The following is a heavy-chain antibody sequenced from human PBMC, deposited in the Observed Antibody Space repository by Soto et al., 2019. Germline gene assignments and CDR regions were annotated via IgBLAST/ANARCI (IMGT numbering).Heavy chain of an antibody. D-gene: IGHD6-19*01. Sequence: QVLLVESGGGVVQPGRSLRLSCAASGFIFSNFGMHWVRQAPGKGLEWVAVIWYDGSNEYYADSVKGRFTISKDNSKNTLYLQMNSLRAEDTAVYYCARDDIPGRAVATYGMDVWGQGTTVTVSS. CDR2: IWYDGSNE. V-gene: IGHV3-33*01. CDR1: GFIFSNFG. J-gene: IGHJ6*02. CDR3: ARDDIPGRAVATYGMDV.